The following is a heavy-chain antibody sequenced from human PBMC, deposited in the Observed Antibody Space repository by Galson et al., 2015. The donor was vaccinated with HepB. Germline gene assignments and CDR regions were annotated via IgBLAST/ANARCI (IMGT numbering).Heavy chain of an antibody. V-gene: IGHV1-2*02. J-gene: IGHJ3*02. CDR1: GYTFTGHY. Sequence: SVKVSCKASGYTFTGHYMQWLRQAPGQGLEWTGWINPDSGGTKYAQKFQGRVTMTRDTSINTAYMELNRLTSDDTAVYYCARDQVNVAAAGSFDIWGQGTMVTVSS. D-gene: IGHD6-13*01. CDR3: ARDQVNVAAAGSFDI. CDR2: INPDSGGT.